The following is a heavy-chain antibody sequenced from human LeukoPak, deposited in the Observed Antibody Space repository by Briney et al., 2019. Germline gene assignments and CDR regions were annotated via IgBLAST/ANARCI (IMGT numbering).Heavy chain of an antibody. J-gene: IGHJ5*02. D-gene: IGHD6-13*01. CDR1: GFIFSDYY. V-gene: IGHV3-11*01. CDR3: ARAAGWLDP. CDR2: ISNNGRTI. Sequence: GGPLRLSCAASGFIFSDYYMSWIRQAPGKGLEWISYISNNGRTIHYADSVKGRFIISRDNTKKSLYLQMNSLRVEDTAVYYCARAAGWLDPWGRGTLVTVPS.